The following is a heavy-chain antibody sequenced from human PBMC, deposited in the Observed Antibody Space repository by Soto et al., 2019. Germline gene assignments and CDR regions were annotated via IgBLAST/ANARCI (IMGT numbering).Heavy chain of an antibody. CDR2: IIPILGTA. V-gene: IGHV1-69*06. D-gene: IGHD3-22*01. CDR3: ARDPASYSDSGGYFPGAFDM. CDR1: GGTFSTYA. J-gene: IGHJ3*02. Sequence: QVQLVQSGAEVKKPGSSVKVSCKASGGTFSTYAINWVRQAPGQGLEWMGGIIPILGTANYAQKFQGRVTIIADKSTSTADMELSSLRSEDTAVYYCARDPASYSDSGGYFPGAFDMWGQGTLVTVSS.